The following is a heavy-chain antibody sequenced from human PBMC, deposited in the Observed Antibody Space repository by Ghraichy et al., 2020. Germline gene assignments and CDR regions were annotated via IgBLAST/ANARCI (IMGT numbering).Heavy chain of an antibody. CDR1: GFMFTNYD. CDR3: AKDLWDYYDSRGSYGDAFDM. Sequence: GGSLRLSCAASGFMFTNYDIHWVRQAPGQGLEWVASVSHDGNKNSYGESVKGRLTISRDNSKNTVFLQMNSLRAEDTALYFCAKDLWDYYDSRGSYGDAFDMWGQGTMVTVSS. D-gene: IGHD3-22*01. CDR2: VSHDGNKN. V-gene: IGHV3-30*18. J-gene: IGHJ3*02.